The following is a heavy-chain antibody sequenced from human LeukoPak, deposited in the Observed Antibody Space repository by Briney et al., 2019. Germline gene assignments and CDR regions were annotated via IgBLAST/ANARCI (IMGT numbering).Heavy chain of an antibody. J-gene: IGHJ4*02. D-gene: IGHD1-26*01. CDR2: IRSKAYGETA. V-gene: IGHV3-49*03. CDR3: TRDRGAFNLYDY. Sequence: GGSLRLSCTASGFTFGDYAMSWIRQAPGKGLEWVGFIRSKAYGETADYAASVKGRFTISRDDSKAIAYLQMNSLKTEDTAVYHCTRDRGAFNLYDYWGQGTLVTVSS. CDR1: GFTFGDYA.